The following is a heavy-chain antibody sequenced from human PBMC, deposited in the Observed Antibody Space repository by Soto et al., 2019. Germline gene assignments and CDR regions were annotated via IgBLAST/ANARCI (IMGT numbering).Heavy chain of an antibody. D-gene: IGHD6-19*01. CDR2: MNPNTGGA. CDR1: GYNFDGYY. V-gene: IGHV1-2*02. CDR3: AKVISTIGSKQWLAQTKHQALDY. J-gene: IGHJ4*02. Sequence: ASVKFSCKASGYNFDGYYIHWVRQAPGQGLEWMGWMNPNTGGANYAQKFQGKVIMTTDTSISTAYLELRSLTSDDTAVYYCAKVISTIGSKQWLAQTKHQALDYWGQGTLVTVSS.